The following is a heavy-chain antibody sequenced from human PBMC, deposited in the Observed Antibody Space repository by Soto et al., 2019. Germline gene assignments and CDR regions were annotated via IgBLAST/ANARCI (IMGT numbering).Heavy chain of an antibody. D-gene: IGHD3-10*01. CDR1: GGTFSSYT. V-gene: IGHV1-69*08. CDR2: IIPILGIA. J-gene: IGHJ5*02. Sequence: QVQLVQSGAEVKKPGSSVKVSCKASGGTFSSYTISWVRQAPGQGLEWMGRIIPILGIANYAQKFQGRVTMTADKSTSTAYMGLSSLRSEDTAVYYCARDGFGELTFDPWGQGTLVTVSS. CDR3: ARDGFGELTFDP.